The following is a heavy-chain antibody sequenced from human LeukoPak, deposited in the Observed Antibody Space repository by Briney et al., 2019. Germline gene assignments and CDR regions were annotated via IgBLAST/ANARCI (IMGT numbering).Heavy chain of an antibody. D-gene: IGHD3-22*01. V-gene: IGHV3-23*01. CDR2: ISGSGVAT. Sequence: PGGSLRLFCAASGFTFSSYAMSWVRQAPGKGLEWVSIISGSGVATFYADSVKGRFTISRDNSKNTLYLHMNSLRAEDTAVYYCAKYPTYYYVNSGYYYFDYWGQGTLVTV. CDR1: GFTFSSYA. J-gene: IGHJ4*02. CDR3: AKYPTYYYVNSGYYYFDY.